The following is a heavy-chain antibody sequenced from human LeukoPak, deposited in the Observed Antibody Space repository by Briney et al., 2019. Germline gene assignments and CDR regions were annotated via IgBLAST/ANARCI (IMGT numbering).Heavy chain of an antibody. D-gene: IGHD2-2*01. CDR2: INHSGST. CDR3: ATGFLAGTPRYCSSTSCPRLRYYYGMDV. V-gene: IGHV4-39*07. Sequence: SETLSLTCTVSGGSISSSSYYWSWIRQPPGKGLEWIGEINHSGSTNYNPSLKSRVTISVDTSKNQFSLKLSSVTAADTAVYYCATGFLAGTPRYCSSTSCPRLRYYYGMDVWGQGTTVTVSS. CDR1: GGSISSSSYY. J-gene: IGHJ6*02.